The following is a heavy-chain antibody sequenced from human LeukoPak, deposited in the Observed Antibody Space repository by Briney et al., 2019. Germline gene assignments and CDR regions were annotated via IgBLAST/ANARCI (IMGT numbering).Heavy chain of an antibody. CDR2: INHSGST. CDR1: GGSFSGYY. V-gene: IGHV4-34*01. Sequence: SETLSLTCAVYGGSFSGYYWSWIRQPPGKGLEWIGEINHSGSTNYNPSLKSRVTISVDTSKNQFSLKLSSVTAADTAVYYCARLNYYYDSSGYYPTYYYYGMDVWGQGTTVTVSS. D-gene: IGHD3-22*01. CDR3: ARLNYYYDSSGYYPTYYYYGMDV. J-gene: IGHJ6*02.